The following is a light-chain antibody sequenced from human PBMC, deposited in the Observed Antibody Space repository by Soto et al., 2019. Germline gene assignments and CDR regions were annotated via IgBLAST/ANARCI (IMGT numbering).Light chain of an antibody. CDR1: QSVSSSY. Sequence: EIVLTQSPGTLSLFPGERATLSCRASQSVSSSYLAWYQQKPGQAPRLLIDGASSRATGIPDRFSGSGSGTAFTLTISRLEPEDFAVYYCQQYGTSPITFDQGTRLDFK. CDR3: QQYGTSPIT. V-gene: IGKV3-20*01. J-gene: IGKJ5*01. CDR2: GAS.